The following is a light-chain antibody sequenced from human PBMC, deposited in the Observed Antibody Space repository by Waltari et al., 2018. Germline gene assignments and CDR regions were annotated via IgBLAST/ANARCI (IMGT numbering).Light chain of an antibody. Sequence: QSALTQPASVSGSPGQSVSTFCAGTSNDVGGYTSASWYQEHPGQAPRVIIYDVSDRPSGVSDRFSGSKSGNTASLTIAGLQAEDEADYYCSSQSSNDVVLFGGGTKLTVL. CDR1: SNDVGGYTS. CDR2: DVS. J-gene: IGLJ2*01. CDR3: SSQSSNDVVL. V-gene: IGLV2-14*01.